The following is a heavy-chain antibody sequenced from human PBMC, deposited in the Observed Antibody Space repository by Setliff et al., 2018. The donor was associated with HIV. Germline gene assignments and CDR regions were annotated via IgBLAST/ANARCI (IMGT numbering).Heavy chain of an antibody. CDR3: AKCGGTCWHNFFGP. Sequence: LRLSCAASGFTFSSYWMHWVRQAPGKGLVWVSHINSDGSSTSYADSVKGRFTISRDNAKNSLYLQMNSLRAEDTAVYYCAKCGGTCWHNFFGPWGQGTLVTVSS. V-gene: IGHV3-74*01. CDR1: GFTFSSYW. J-gene: IGHJ5*02. D-gene: IGHD2-15*01. CDR2: INSDGSST.